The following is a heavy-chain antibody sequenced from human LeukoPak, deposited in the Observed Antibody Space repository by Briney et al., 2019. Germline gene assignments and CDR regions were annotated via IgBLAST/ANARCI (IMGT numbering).Heavy chain of an antibody. Sequence: PSETLSLTCAVYGGSFSGCYWSWIRQPPGKGLEWIGEINHSGSTNYNPSLKCRVTISVDTSKNQFSLKLSSVTAADTAVYYCASGVAGTTFLSDYWGQGTLVTVSS. D-gene: IGHD1-7*01. J-gene: IGHJ4*02. CDR2: INHSGST. CDR3: ASGVAGTTFLSDY. CDR1: GGSFSGCY. V-gene: IGHV4-34*01.